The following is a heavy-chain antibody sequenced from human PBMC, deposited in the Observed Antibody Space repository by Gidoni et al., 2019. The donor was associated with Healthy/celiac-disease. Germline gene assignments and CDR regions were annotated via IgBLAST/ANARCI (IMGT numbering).Heavy chain of an antibody. J-gene: IGHJ5*02. CDR1: GFTFLSYA. V-gene: IGHV3-30*04. CDR3: ARSIVVVVAASYQPFDP. D-gene: IGHD2-15*01. Sequence: QVQLVESGGGVVQPGRSLRLSFAASGFTFLSYAMHWVRQAPGKGLEWVAVISYDGSNKYYADSVKGRFTISRDNSKNTLYLQMNSLRAEDTAVYYCARSIVVVVAASYQPFDPWGQGTLVTVSS. CDR2: ISYDGSNK.